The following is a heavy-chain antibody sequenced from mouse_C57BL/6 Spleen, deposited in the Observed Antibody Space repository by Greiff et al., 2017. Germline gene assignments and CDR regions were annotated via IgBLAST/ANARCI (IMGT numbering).Heavy chain of an antibody. CDR3: AREGDLPAY. Sequence: VKLQQSGAELARPGASVKLSCKASGYTFTSYGISWVKQRTGQGLEWIGEIYPRSGNTYYNEKFKGKATLTADKSSSTAYMELRSLTSEDAAVYFCAREGDLPAYWGQGTLVTVSA. V-gene: IGHV1-81*01. J-gene: IGHJ3*01. CDR1: GYTFTSYG. CDR2: IYPRSGNT.